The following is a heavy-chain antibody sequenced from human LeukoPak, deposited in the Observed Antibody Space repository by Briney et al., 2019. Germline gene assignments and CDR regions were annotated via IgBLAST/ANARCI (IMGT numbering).Heavy chain of an antibody. V-gene: IGHV4-39*07. CDR3: ARRPAYYYDSSGPLSDAFDI. CDR1: GGSISSSSYY. CDR2: IYYSGST. J-gene: IGHJ3*02. Sequence: SETLSLTCTVSGGSISSSSYYWGWIRQPPGKGLEWIGSIYYSGSTYYNPSLKSRVTISVDTSKNQFSLKLSSVTAADTAVYYCARRPAYYYDSSGPLSDAFDIWGQGTMVTVSS. D-gene: IGHD3-22*01.